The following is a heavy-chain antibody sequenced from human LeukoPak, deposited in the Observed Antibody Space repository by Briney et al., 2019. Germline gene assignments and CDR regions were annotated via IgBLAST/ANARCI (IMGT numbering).Heavy chain of an antibody. V-gene: IGHV4-59*08. CDR2: IYYSGST. CDR1: GGSISSYY. D-gene: IGHD5-18*01. Sequence: PSETLSLTCTVSGGSISSYYWSWIRQPPGKGLEWIGYIYYSGSTNYNPSLKSRVTISVDTSKNQFSLKLSSVTAADTAVYYCARHEGTVRYSYGHPHFDYWGQGTLVTVSS. J-gene: IGHJ4*02. CDR3: ARHEGTVRYSYGHPHFDY.